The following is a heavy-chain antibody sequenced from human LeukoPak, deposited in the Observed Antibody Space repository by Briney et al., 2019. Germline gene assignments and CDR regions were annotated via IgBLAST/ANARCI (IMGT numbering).Heavy chain of an antibody. Sequence: SGGSLRLPCAASGFTFSGYWMSWVRQAPGKGLEWVANINQDGSEKYYVDSVKGRFTISRDNAKNSLFLQMGSLRVEDTAVYYCARESTAGYNSSWYGFRNWGQGTLVSVSS. CDR3: ARESTAGYNSSWYGFRN. V-gene: IGHV3-7*01. D-gene: IGHD6-13*01. J-gene: IGHJ1*01. CDR2: INQDGSEK. CDR1: GFTFSGYW.